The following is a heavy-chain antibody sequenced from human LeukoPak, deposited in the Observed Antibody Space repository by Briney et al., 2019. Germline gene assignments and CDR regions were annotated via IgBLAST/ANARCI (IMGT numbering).Heavy chain of an antibody. J-gene: IGHJ4*02. Sequence: GRSLRLSCAGSGFTFGGYGMHWVRQTPGKGLEWVAVIRYDGSRAFYADSVKGRFTISRDNSKNTMSVQMDDLRAEDTAVYYCTRYNNDHFDYWGQGTLVTVSS. CDR1: GFTFGGYG. CDR3: TRYNNDHFDY. CDR2: IRYDGSRA. V-gene: IGHV3-33*01. D-gene: IGHD1-14*01.